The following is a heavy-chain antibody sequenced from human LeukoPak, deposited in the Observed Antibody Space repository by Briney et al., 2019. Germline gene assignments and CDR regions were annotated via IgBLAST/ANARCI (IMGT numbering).Heavy chain of an antibody. Sequence: SETLSLTCAVYGGSLSGYYWSWIRQPPGKGLEWIGEINHSGSTNYNPSLKSRVTISVDTSKNQFSLKLSSVTAADTAVYYCAGGYGDYDYWGQGTLVTVSS. CDR1: GGSLSGYY. V-gene: IGHV4-34*01. J-gene: IGHJ4*02. CDR2: INHSGST. D-gene: IGHD4-17*01. CDR3: AGGYGDYDY.